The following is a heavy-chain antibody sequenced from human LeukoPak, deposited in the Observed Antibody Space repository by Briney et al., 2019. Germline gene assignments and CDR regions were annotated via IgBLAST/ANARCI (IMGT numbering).Heavy chain of an antibody. Sequence: ASVTLSRKASGYTFTGYYIHWLRHPPGPGLEWLGWISPNSGGTNYAQKFQGRVTMTRDTSISTAYMELSRLRSDDTAVYYCARDSYYDSSGSDYWGQGTLVTVSS. V-gene: IGHV1-2*02. CDR1: GYTFTGYY. CDR3: ARDSYYDSSGSDY. D-gene: IGHD3-22*01. J-gene: IGHJ4*02. CDR2: ISPNSGGT.